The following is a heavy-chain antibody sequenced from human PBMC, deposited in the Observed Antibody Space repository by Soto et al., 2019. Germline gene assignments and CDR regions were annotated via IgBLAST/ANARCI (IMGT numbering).Heavy chain of an antibody. CDR3: AKDGVTIFGVVRPKFDP. CDR2: ISGSGGST. D-gene: IGHD3-3*01. Sequence: PGGSLRLSCAASGFTFSSYAMSWVRQAPGKGLEWVSAISGSGGSTYYADSVKGRFTISRDNSKNTLYLQMNSLRAEDTAVYYCAKDGVTIFGVVRPKFDPWGQGTLVTVSS. J-gene: IGHJ5*02. CDR1: GFTFSSYA. V-gene: IGHV3-23*01.